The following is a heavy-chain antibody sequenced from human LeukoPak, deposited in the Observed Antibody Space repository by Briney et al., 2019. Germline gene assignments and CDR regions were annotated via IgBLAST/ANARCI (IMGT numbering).Heavy chain of an antibody. CDR2: ISTNNGNT. J-gene: IGHJ4*02. Sequence: EASVKVSCKASGYNFLTHGISWVRQAPGQGPEWMGWISTNNGNTNYAQKFQGRVTMTTDTSTATVYMELRNLGSDDTAVYYCAREDDFWTSYWSHWGQGTLVTVSS. CDR1: GYNFLTHG. V-gene: IGHV1-18*04. CDR3: AREDDFWTSYWSH. D-gene: IGHD3/OR15-3a*01.